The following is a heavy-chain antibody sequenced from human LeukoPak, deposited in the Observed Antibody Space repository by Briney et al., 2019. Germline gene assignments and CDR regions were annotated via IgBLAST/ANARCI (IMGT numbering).Heavy chain of an antibody. D-gene: IGHD1-26*01. Sequence: SVTVSCKASGGTFSSYAISWVRQAPGQGLEWMGGIIPIFGTANYAQKFRRSTTITAAESTSTAFMELSSLRSEEKDVYNCAKGTDIVGARDAFDIWGQGTMVTVSS. CDR1: GGTFSSYA. J-gene: IGHJ3*02. CDR2: IIPIFGTA. V-gene: IGHV1-69*13. CDR3: AKGTDIVGARDAFDI.